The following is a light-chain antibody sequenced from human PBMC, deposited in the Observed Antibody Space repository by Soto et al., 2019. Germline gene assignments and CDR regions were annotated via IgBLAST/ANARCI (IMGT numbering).Light chain of an antibody. Sequence: DIQMTQSPFSLSAYVGDRVTITCRASQSISNYLNWYQQRPGKAPKLLIYAASNLQSGVPSRFSGSGSGTDFTLIVSSLQPEDFANYYCQQSYSAPRTFGQGTKLEIK. J-gene: IGKJ2*01. CDR3: QQSYSAPRT. CDR1: QSISNY. V-gene: IGKV1-39*01. CDR2: AAS.